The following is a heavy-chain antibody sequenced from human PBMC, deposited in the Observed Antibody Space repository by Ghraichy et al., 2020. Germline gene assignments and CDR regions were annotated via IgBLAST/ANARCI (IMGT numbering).Heavy chain of an antibody. J-gene: IGHJ6*02. CDR3: ARVHIYDSSGYSPRYYYYGMDV. V-gene: IGHV3-48*03. Sequence: GESLNISCAASGFTFSSYEMNWVRQAPGKGLEWVSYISSSGSTIYYADSVKGRFTISRDNAKNSLYLQMNSLRAEDTAVYYCARVHIYDSSGYSPRYYYYGMDVWGQGTTVTVSS. CDR2: ISSSGSTI. D-gene: IGHD3-22*01. CDR1: GFTFSSYE.